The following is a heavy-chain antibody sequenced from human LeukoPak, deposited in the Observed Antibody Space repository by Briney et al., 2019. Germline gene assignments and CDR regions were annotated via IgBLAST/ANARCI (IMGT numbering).Heavy chain of an antibody. CDR1: GFTFRSYA. D-gene: IGHD3-22*01. CDR3: AKDLTYYYDSTGYYFDY. Sequence: GGSLRLSCAASGFTFRSYAMNWVRQAPGKGLEWVSTIGGSGRSTFYADTVKGRFTISGDNSKNTLYLQLNSLRVEDTAIYYCAKDLTYYYDSTGYYFDYWGQGTLVTVSS. V-gene: IGHV3-23*01. J-gene: IGHJ4*02. CDR2: IGGSGRST.